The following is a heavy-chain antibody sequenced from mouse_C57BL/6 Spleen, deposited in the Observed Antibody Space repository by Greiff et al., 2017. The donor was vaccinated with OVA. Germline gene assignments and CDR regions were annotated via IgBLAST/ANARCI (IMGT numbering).Heavy chain of an antibody. Sequence: QVQLKESGPELVKPGASVEISCKASGYAFSSSWMNWVKQRPGKGLEWIGRIYPGDGDTNYNGKFKGKATLTADKSSSTAYMQLSSLTSEDSAVYFCARWLLRLYAMDYWGQGTSVTVSS. CDR2: IYPGDGDT. J-gene: IGHJ4*01. CDR3: ARWLLRLYAMDY. CDR1: GYAFSSSW. D-gene: IGHD2-3*01. V-gene: IGHV1-82*01.